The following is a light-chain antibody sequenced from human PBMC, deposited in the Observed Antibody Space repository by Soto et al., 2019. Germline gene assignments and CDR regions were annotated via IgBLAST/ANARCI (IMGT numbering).Light chain of an antibody. J-gene: IGKJ2*01. CDR1: QSVGSG. CDR3: QQYHNWPPYT. Sequence: EIVMTQSLATLSVSPGERATLSCRASQSVGSGLSWYQQKPDQAPRLLIYGASTRATGIPARFSGSGSGTEFTLTISSLQSEDYAVYYCQQYHNWPPYTFGQGTKVEIK. V-gene: IGKV3-15*01. CDR2: GAS.